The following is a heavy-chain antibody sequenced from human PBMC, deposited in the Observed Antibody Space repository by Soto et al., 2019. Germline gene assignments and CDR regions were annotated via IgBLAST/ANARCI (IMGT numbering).Heavy chain of an antibody. V-gene: IGHV1-69*02. J-gene: IGHJ4*02. CDR2: VIPIFDVT. D-gene: IGHD6-13*01. CDR3: ATARDNSNWPNFDY. Sequence: QFQLVQSGSEVKKPGSSVKVSCKASGGTFSIYTISWVRQAPGQGLEWMGRVIPIFDVTSYAQRFQGRVTITADKATTTAYMELSSLRSEDTAVYYCATARDNSNWPNFDYWGQGTLVTVSS. CDR1: GGTFSIYT.